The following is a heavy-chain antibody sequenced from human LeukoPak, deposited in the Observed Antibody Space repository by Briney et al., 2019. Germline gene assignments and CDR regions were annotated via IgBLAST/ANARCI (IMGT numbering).Heavy chain of an antibody. CDR2: IKGDGSIT. D-gene: IGHD1-1*01. V-gene: IGHV3-74*01. CDR1: GFAFSTNW. Sequence: GGSLRLSCAASGFAFSTNWMHWVRQAPGKGLVWVSRIKGDGSITNYADSVKGRFTISRDNAKNTLYLQMNSLRAEDTAVYYCARENWYLDYWGQGTLVTVSS. CDR3: ARENWYLDY. J-gene: IGHJ4*02.